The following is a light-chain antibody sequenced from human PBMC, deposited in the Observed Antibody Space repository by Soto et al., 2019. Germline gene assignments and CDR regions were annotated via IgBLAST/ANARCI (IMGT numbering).Light chain of an antibody. V-gene: IGLV2-8*01. CDR1: SSDVGGYDY. Sequence: QSVLTQPPAASGCPGQSVTISCTGTSSDVGGYDYVSWYQQHPGKAPKLMIYEVTIRPSGVSDRFPGSKSGNTASLTVSGLQAEDEADYYCSSYTGGNPSYVFGTGTKVTVL. J-gene: IGLJ1*01. CDR3: SSYTGGNPSYV. CDR2: EVT.